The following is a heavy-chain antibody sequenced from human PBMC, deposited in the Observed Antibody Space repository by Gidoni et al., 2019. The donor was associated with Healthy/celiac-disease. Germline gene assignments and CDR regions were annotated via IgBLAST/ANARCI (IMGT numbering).Heavy chain of an antibody. Sequence: EVQLLESGGGLVQPGGSLRLSCAASGFTFSSYAMSWVRQAPGKGLEWVSAISGSGGSTYYADSVKGRFTISRDNSKNTLYLQMNSLRAEDTAVYYCAITPNSSSLGFLFDYWGQGTLVTVSS. CDR1: GFTFSSYA. CDR3: AITPNSSSLGFLFDY. CDR2: ISGSGGST. V-gene: IGHV3-23*01. J-gene: IGHJ4*02. D-gene: IGHD6-13*01.